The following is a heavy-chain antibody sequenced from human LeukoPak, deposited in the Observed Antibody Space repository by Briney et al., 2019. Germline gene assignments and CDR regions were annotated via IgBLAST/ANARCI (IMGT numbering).Heavy chain of an antibody. CDR3: ARVGPRLLAAPRFDC. CDR2: IYHSGST. Sequence: SETLSLTCTVSGYSISSGYYWGWIRQPPGKGLEWIGSIYHSGSTYYNPSLKSRVTISVDTSKNQFSLKLSSVTAADTAVYYCARVGPRLLAAPRFDCWGPGTLVTVSS. J-gene: IGHJ4*02. D-gene: IGHD6-6*01. V-gene: IGHV4-38-2*02. CDR1: GYSISSGYY.